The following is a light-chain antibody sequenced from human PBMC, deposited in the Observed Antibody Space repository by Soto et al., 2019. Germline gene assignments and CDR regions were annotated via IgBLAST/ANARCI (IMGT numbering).Light chain of an antibody. V-gene: IGKV1-39*01. Sequence: DIQMTQSPSSLSASVGDRVTITCRASQSISTYLSWYQQKPGKVPKLLIYGASSLQTGVPSRFSGSGSGTEFIFTISSLQPEDFATYYCQQYHSSPTWTFGQRTKVEIK. CDR2: GAS. J-gene: IGKJ1*01. CDR1: QSISTY. CDR3: QQYHSSPTWT.